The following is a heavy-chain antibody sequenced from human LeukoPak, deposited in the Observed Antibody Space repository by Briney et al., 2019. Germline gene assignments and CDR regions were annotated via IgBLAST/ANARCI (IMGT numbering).Heavy chain of an antibody. Sequence: PGGSLRLSCAASGFTFSSYEMNWVRQAPGKGLEWVSYISSSGSTIYYADSVKGRFTISRDNPENSLYLQMNSLRAEDTAVYYCARGGSYRFEYWGQGTLVTVSS. V-gene: IGHV3-48*03. CDR1: GFTFSSYE. CDR3: ARGGSYRFEY. J-gene: IGHJ4*02. D-gene: IGHD3-16*01. CDR2: ISSSGSTI.